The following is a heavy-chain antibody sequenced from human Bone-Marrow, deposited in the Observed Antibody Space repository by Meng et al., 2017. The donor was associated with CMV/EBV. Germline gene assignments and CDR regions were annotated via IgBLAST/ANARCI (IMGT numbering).Heavy chain of an antibody. Sequence: SETLSLTCAVYGGSFSGYYWSWIRQPPGKGLEWIGEINHSGSTNYNPSLKSRVTISVDTSKNQFSLKLSSVTAADTAVYYWAVSSGWYGDAFDIWGQGTMVTVSS. V-gene: IGHV4-34*01. CDR2: INHSGST. J-gene: IGHJ3*02. CDR1: GGSFSGYY. D-gene: IGHD6-19*01. CDR3: AVSSGWYGDAFDI.